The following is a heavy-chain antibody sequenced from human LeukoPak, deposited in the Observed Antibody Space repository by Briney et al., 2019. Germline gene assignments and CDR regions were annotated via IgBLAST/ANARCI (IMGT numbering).Heavy chain of an antibody. CDR2: INPNSGGT. D-gene: IGHD6-19*01. CDR3: ARLYSSGPNRNWFDP. Sequence: ASVKVSCKASGYTFTSYYMHWVRQAPGQGLEWMGWINPNSGGTNYAQKFQGRVTMTRDTSISTAYMELSRLRSDDTAVYYCARLYSSGPNRNWFDPWGQGTLVTVSS. CDR1: GYTFTSYY. V-gene: IGHV1-2*02. J-gene: IGHJ5*02.